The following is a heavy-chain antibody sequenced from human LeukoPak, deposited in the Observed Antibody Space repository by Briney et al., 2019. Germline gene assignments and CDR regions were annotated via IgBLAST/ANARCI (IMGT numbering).Heavy chain of an antibody. CDR1: GFTFSSYW. CDR2: IKKDGSEK. CDR3: ARDPYSGNYGNYYYYYMDV. V-gene: IGHV3-7*01. J-gene: IGHJ6*03. D-gene: IGHD1-26*01. Sequence: GGSLRLSCAASGFTFSSYWMSWVRQAPGKGLEWVANIKKDGSEKYYVDSVKGRFTISRDNAKKSLYLQMNSLRAEDTAVYYCARDPYSGNYGNYYYYYMDVWGKGTTVTISS.